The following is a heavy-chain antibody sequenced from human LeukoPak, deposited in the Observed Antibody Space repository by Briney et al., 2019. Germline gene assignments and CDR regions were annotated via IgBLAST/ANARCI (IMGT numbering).Heavy chain of an antibody. J-gene: IGHJ4*02. CDR1: GFTFSSYA. V-gene: IGHV3-30*14. D-gene: IGHD5-18*01. Sequence: PGGSLRLSCAASGFTFSSYAMHWVRQAPGKGLEWVAVISYDGSNKYYADSVKGRFTISRGNSKNTLYLQMNSLRAEDTAVYYCARDEDTAMVTDGYWGQGTLVTVSS. CDR2: ISYDGSNK. CDR3: ARDEDTAMVTDGY.